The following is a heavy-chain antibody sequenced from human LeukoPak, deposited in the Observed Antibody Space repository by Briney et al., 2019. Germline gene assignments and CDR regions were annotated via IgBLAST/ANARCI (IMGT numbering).Heavy chain of an antibody. CDR1: GFTVSSNY. D-gene: IGHD3-10*01. V-gene: IGHV3-66*01. CDR2: IYSGGST. Sequence: GGSLRLSCAASGFTVSSNYMSWVRQAPGNGLEWVSVIYSGGSTYYADSVKGRFTISRDNSKNTLYLQMNSLRAEDTAVYYCARVRVLLWFGESQYYFDYWGQGTLVTVSS. CDR3: ARVRVLLWFGESQYYFDY. J-gene: IGHJ4*02.